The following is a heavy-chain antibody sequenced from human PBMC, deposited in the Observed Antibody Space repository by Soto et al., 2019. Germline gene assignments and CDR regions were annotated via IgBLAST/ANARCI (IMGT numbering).Heavy chain of an antibody. CDR1: GYSFTSYW. D-gene: IGHD2-15*01. Sequence: GESLKISCKGSGYSFTSYWIGWVRQMPGKGLEWMGIIYPGDSDTRYSPSFQGQVTISADKSISTAYLQWSSLKAADTAMYYCARYYCNGGSCYAAAFDIWGQGTMVTVPS. CDR3: ARYYCNGGSCYAAAFDI. V-gene: IGHV5-51*01. CDR2: IYPGDSDT. J-gene: IGHJ3*02.